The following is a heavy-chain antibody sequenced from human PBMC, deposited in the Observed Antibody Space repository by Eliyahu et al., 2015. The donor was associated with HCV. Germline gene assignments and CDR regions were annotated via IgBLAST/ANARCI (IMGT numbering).Heavy chain of an antibody. CDR1: GGTFSSYA. J-gene: IGHJ4*02. Sequence: SCKASGGTFSSYAISWVRQAPGQGLEWMGGIIPIFGTANYAQKFQGRVTITADKSTSTAYMGLSSLRSEDTAVYYCARSQSAGWLGTGRYDYWGQGTLVTVSS. CDR3: ARSQSAGWLGTGRYDY. D-gene: IGHD6-19*01. CDR2: IIPIFGTA. V-gene: IGHV1-69*06.